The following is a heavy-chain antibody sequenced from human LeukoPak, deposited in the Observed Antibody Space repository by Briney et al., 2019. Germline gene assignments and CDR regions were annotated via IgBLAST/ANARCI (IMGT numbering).Heavy chain of an antibody. V-gene: IGHV1-69*13. D-gene: IGHD6-19*01. CDR1: GGTFSSYA. Sequence: SVKVSCKASGGTFSSYAISWVRQAPGQGLEWMGGIIPIFGTANYAQKFQGRVTITADESTSTAYMELSSLRSEDTAVYHCARSGYSSGWARGVYYYGMDVWGQGTTVTVSS. CDR2: IIPIFGTA. J-gene: IGHJ6*02. CDR3: ARSGYSSGWARGVYYYGMDV.